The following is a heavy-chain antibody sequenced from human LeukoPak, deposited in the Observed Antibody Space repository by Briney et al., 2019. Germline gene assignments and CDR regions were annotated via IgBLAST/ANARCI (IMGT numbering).Heavy chain of an antibody. J-gene: IGHJ6*02. CDR2: VIPMFGTV. D-gene: IGHD2-21*02. CDR1: GGTLSTYA. CDR3: ASRGGVTQENDYYYFAMDV. V-gene: IGHV1-69*13. Sequence: SVKVSCKPSGGTLSTYAISWVRQAPGQGPQWMGGVIPMFGTVRYAQKFQGRVTITADDSTSTAYMELSSLRFEDTAVYYCASRGGVTQENDYYYFAMDVWAKGPRSPSP.